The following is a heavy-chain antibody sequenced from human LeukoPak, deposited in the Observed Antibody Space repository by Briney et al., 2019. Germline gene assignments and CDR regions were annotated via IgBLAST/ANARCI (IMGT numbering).Heavy chain of an antibody. CDR2: IYPGDSDT. J-gene: IGHJ4*02. Sequence: GESLKISCKGSGYSFTSYWIGWVRQMPGKGLEWMGIIYPGDSDTRYSPSFQGQVTISADKSISTAYLQWSSLKASDTAMYYCARHFQGHYYDNSFDYWGQGTLVTVSS. D-gene: IGHD3-22*01. CDR1: GYSFTSYW. V-gene: IGHV5-51*01. CDR3: ARHFQGHYYDNSFDY.